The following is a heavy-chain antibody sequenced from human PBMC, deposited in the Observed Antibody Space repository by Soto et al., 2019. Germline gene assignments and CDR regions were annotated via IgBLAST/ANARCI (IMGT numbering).Heavy chain of an antibody. CDR2: IYHTGVT. Sequence: QVQLQESGPGLVKPSETLSLTCTVSGASINTYYWSWFRQPPGQGLESLGYIYHTGVTNSNPSLRGRLSISIDTAKNQFSLKLSSVTSADTAIYYCARTARVPDFWGPGILVTVSS. V-gene: IGHV4-59*01. CDR1: GASINTYY. CDR3: ARTARVPDF. D-gene: IGHD2-2*01. J-gene: IGHJ4*02.